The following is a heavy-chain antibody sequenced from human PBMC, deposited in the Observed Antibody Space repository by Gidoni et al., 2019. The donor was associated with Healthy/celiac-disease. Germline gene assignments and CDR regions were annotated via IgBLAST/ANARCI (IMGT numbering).Heavy chain of an antibody. CDR2: IIPIFGTA. V-gene: IGHV1-69*01. CDR3: ARDHITGTTGNWFDP. CDR1: GGTFSSYA. J-gene: IGHJ5*02. Sequence: KVSCKASGGTFSSYAISWVRQAPGQGLEWMGGIIPIFGTANYAQKFQGRVTITADESTSTAYMELSSLRSEDTAVYYCARDHITGTTGNWFDPWGQGTLVTVSS. D-gene: IGHD1-7*01.